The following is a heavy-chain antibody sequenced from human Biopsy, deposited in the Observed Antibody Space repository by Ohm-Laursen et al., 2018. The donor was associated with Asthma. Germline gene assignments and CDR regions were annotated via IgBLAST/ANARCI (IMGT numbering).Heavy chain of an antibody. CDR3: ARAAITGIRGWFDP. CDR1: GGYLTGHY. Sequence: GTLSLTCAVYGGYLTGHYWNWIRQPPGKGLEWIGEIDQSGYTNYNPSLKSLATISADTSKNQFHLNLSSVTAADTAVYFCARAAITGIRGWFDPWGQGTQVTVSS. J-gene: IGHJ5*02. D-gene: IGHD1-20*01. CDR2: IDQSGYT. V-gene: IGHV4-34*01.